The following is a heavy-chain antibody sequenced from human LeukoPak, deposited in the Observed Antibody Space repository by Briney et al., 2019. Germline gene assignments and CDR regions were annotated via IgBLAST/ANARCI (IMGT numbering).Heavy chain of an antibody. Sequence: GASVKVSCKASGGTFSSYAMSWVRQAPGKGLEWVSAISGSGGSTYYADSVKGRFTISRDNSKNTLYLQMNSLRAEDTAVYYCAKDMRHYYDSSGHDAFDIWGQGTMVTVSS. CDR1: GGTFSSYA. D-gene: IGHD3-22*01. CDR3: AKDMRHYYDSSGHDAFDI. J-gene: IGHJ3*02. CDR2: ISGSGGST. V-gene: IGHV3-23*01.